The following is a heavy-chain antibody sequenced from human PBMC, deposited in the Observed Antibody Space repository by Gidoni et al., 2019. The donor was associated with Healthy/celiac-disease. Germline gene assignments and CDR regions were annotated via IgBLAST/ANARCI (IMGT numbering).Heavy chain of an antibody. V-gene: IGHV4-31*03. D-gene: IGHD2-15*01. J-gene: IGHJ3*02. Sequence: QVQLQESGPGLVKPSQTLSPTCTVPVGPISSGGYYWSWIRQHPGKGLEWIGYIYYSGSTYYNPSLKSRVTISVDTSKNQFSLKLSSVTAADTAVYYCARVAVEGAFDIWGQGTMVTVSS. CDR3: ARVAVEGAFDI. CDR1: VGPISSGGYY. CDR2: IYYSGST.